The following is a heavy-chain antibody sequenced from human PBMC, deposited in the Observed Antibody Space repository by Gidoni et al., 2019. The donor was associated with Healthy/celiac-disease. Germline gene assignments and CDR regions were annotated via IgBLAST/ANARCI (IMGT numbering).Heavy chain of an antibody. CDR1: GCTFDDYA. V-gene: IGHV3-9*01. D-gene: IGHD6-6*01. Sequence: EVQLVESGGGLVQPGRSLRLSCADSGCTFDDYAMHWVRQAPGKGLWWVSSISWNSVSIGYADSVKGRFTTSRDNAKNSLYLQMNSLRAEDTALYYCANDYKFIATHGCVHYWGQGTLVTFSS. CDR3: ANDYKFIATHGCVHY. J-gene: IGHJ4*02. CDR2: ISWNSVSI.